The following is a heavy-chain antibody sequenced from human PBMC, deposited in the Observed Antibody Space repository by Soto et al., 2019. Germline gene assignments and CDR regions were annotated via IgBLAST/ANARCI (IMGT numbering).Heavy chain of an antibody. J-gene: IGHJ5*02. D-gene: IGHD3-10*01. CDR1: GGSISSSSSY. Sequence: SETPCLTCTFPGGSISSSSSYRGWIRQPPGKGLEWIASIYYSGSTYYNPSLKSRVTLSVDTSKNQFSLKLSSVTAADTAVYYCARHGSGSYYNNRFEPWGQGTLVTVSS. V-gene: IGHV4-39*01. CDR3: ARHGSGSYYNNRFEP. CDR2: IYYSGST.